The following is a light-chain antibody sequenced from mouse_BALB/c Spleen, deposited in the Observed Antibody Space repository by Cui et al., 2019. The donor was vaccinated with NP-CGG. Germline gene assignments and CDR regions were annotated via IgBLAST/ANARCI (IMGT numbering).Light chain of an antibody. CDR3: ALWYSNHWV. CDR1: TGAVTTSNY. J-gene: IGLJ1*01. CDR2: VTN. V-gene: IGLV1*01. Sequence: QAVVTQESALTTSPGETVTLTCRSSTGAVTTSNYSNCVQPNPDPLFTALLRVTNNRAPGVPARFSGALIGDKAALTITGAQTEDEAIYFCALWYSNHWVFGGGTKLTVL.